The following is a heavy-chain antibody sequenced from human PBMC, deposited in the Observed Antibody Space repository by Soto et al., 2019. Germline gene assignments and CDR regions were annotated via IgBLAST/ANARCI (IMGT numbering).Heavy chain of an antibody. J-gene: IGHJ4*02. CDR1: GDAFTGYY. V-gene: IGHV1-3*04. Sequence: GASVKVSCEASGDAFTGYYMHWVRQAPGQGVERMGWFNTGNGDTKYSQKFQGRVTLTGDTSASTASMELSGLRTADSAVYYCARVVPLYDRTSPLDYWGQGTLVTVAS. CDR2: FNTGNGDT. D-gene: IGHD3-22*01. CDR3: ARVVPLYDRTSPLDY.